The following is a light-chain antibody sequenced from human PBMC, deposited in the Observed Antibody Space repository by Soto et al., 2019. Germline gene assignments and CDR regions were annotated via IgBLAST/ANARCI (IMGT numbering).Light chain of an antibody. CDR3: AAWDDSLSGWL. J-gene: IGLJ3*02. CDR1: NSNIGTNY. CDR2: LNN. Sequence: QSVLTQPPSASGTPGQRVIISCSGINSNIGTNYVNWYQQFPGPAPKLLIYLNNPRPSWVPDRFSGSKSDPSASLDISGLRSEDEADYYCAAWDDSLSGWLFGGGTKLTVL. V-gene: IGLV1-47*01.